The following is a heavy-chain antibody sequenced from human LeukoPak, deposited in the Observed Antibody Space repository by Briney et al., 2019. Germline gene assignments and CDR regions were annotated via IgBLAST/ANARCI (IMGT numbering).Heavy chain of an antibody. D-gene: IGHD5/OR15-5a*01. Sequence: PSETLSLTCSVSGGSISSSTYYWGWIRQPPGKGLEWIGSIYYSGSTYYNPSLKSRVTISVDTSKNQSSLKLSSVTAADTAVYYCARSAPRSTWLFDLWGRGTLVTVSS. J-gene: IGHJ2*01. CDR2: IYYSGST. V-gene: IGHV4-39*01. CDR1: GGSISSSTYY. CDR3: ARSAPRSTWLFDL.